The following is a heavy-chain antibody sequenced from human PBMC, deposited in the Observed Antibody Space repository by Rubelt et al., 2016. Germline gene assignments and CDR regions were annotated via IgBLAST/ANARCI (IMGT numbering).Heavy chain of an antibody. D-gene: IGHD5-18*01. J-gene: IGHJ4*02. V-gene: IGHV3-30*04. CDR2: ISYDGSNK. Sequence: VQLLESGGGLVQPGGSLRLSCAASGFTFSSYAMHWVRQAPGKGLEWVAVISYDGSNKYYAAAGKGRFTISREISKNTLYLQMNSLRAEDTAVYYCAQPVPTGGDDTAPDYWGQGTLVTVSS. CDR1: GFTFSSYA. CDR3: AQPVPTGGDDTAPDY.